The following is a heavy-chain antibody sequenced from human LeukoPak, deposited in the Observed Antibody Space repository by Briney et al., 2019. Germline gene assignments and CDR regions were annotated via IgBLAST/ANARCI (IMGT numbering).Heavy chain of an antibody. CDR3: VSSLTMVRGVIITDDGDAFDI. J-gene: IGHJ3*02. D-gene: IGHD3-10*01. CDR1: GGTFSSYA. CDR2: IIPIFGTA. Sequence: ASVKVSCKASGGTFSSYAISWVRQAPGQGLEWMGGIIPIFGTANYAQKFQGRVTITTDESTSTAYMELSSLRSEDTAVYYCVSSLTMVRGVIITDDGDAFDIWGQGTMVTVSS. V-gene: IGHV1-69*05.